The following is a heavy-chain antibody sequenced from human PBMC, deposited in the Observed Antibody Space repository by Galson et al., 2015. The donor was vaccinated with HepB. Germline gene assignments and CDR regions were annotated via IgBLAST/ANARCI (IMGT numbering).Heavy chain of an antibody. CDR3: VKDVSGVWFGEHYFDY. CDR2: ISSNGGST. J-gene: IGHJ4*02. D-gene: IGHD3-10*01. CDR1: GFTFSSYA. V-gene: IGHV3-64D*06. Sequence: SLRLSCAASGFTFSSYAMHWVRQAPGKGLEYVSAISSNGGSTYYADSVKGRFTISRDNSKNTLYLQMSSLRAEDTAVYYCVKDVSGVWFGEHYFDYWGQGTLVTVSS.